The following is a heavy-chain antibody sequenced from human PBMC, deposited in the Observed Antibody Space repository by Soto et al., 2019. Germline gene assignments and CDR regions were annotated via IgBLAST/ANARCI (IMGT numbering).Heavy chain of an antibody. CDR2: ISAYNANP. CDR1: GYTFTSYY. D-gene: IGHD6-6*01. V-gene: IGHV1-18*01. J-gene: IGHJ4*02. Sequence: QVQLVQSGAEVKKPGASVKVSCKASGYTFTSYYISWVRQAPGQGLEWMGWISAYNANPHYAQMLQGRVTMTADTSTSTAYMQPTRLRSHDTAVYYCARQLTTVDYWRQGTLVTVSS. CDR3: ARQLTTVDY.